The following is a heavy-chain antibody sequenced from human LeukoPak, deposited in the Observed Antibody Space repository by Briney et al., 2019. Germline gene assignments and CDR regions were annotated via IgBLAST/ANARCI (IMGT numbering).Heavy chain of an antibody. D-gene: IGHD1-26*01. Sequence: PGGSLRLSCAASGFTVSSNYMSWDRQAPGKGLEWVSVIYSGGSTYYADSVKGRFTVSRDTSKNTLYVQMNSLRAEDTAVYYCARGGGSYSYDYWGQGTLVTVSS. CDR1: GFTVSSNY. J-gene: IGHJ4*02. V-gene: IGHV3-66*01. CDR3: ARGGGSYSYDY. CDR2: IYSGGST.